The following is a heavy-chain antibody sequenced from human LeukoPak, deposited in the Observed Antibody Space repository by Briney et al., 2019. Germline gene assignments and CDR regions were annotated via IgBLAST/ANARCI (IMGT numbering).Heavy chain of an antibody. CDR2: IKQDGTEK. CDR3: AKDRSDNSSWYCMDV. D-gene: IGHD6-13*01. V-gene: IGHV3-7*01. J-gene: IGHJ6*02. CDR1: GFTFSRYW. Sequence: GGSLRLSCEASGFTFSRYWMSWVRQAPGKGLEWVANIKQDGTEKYYVDSVKGRFTISRDNAKNSLYLQMNSLRAEDTAVYYCAKDRSDNSSWYCMDVWGQGTTVTVSS.